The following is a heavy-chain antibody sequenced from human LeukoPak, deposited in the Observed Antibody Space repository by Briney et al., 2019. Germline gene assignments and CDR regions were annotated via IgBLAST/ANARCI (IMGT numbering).Heavy chain of an antibody. CDR3: ARTRGSYNYYYYYMDV. J-gene: IGHJ6*03. CDR2: ISSSGSTI. CDR1: GFTFSDYY. D-gene: IGHD3-16*01. V-gene: IGHV3-11*01. Sequence: GGSLRLSCAASGFTFSDYYMSWIRQAPGKGLESVSYISSSGSTIYYVDSVKGRFTISRDNAKNSLYLQMNSLRAEDTAVYYCARTRGSYNYYYYYMDVWGKGTTVTVSS.